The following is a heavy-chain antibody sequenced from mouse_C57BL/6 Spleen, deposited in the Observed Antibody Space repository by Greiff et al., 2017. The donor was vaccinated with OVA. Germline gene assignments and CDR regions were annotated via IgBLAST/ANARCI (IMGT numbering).Heavy chain of an antibody. D-gene: IGHD2-4*01. J-gene: IGHJ1*03. Sequence: VQLQQSGPELVKPGASVKIPCKASGYTFTDYNMDWVKQSHGKSLEWIGDINPNNGGTIYNQKFKGKATLTVDKSSSTAYMELRSLTSEDTAVYYCARGYYDYDGNWYFDVWGTGTTVTVSS. CDR2: INPNNGGT. CDR3: ARGYYDYDGNWYFDV. CDR1: GYTFTDYN. V-gene: IGHV1-18*01.